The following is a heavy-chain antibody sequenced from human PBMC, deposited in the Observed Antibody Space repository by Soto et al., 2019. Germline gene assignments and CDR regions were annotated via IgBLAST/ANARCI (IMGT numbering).Heavy chain of an antibody. Sequence: QVHLVQSGAEVKKPGSSVKVSCKYSGGTFRTESINWVRQAPGQGLEWMGGILPFFGTADYAPRFQGRVTITADGATTTAYMELSGLTSQDTAVNFCARGLEYGGNSEAFDVWGQGTMVTVSS. V-gene: IGHV1-69*13. CDR1: GGTFRTES. D-gene: IGHD4-17*01. J-gene: IGHJ3*01. CDR2: ILPFFGTA. CDR3: ARGLEYGGNSEAFDV.